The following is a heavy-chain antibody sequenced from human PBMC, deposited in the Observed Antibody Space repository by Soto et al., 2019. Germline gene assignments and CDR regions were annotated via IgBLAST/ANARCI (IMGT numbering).Heavy chain of an antibody. J-gene: IGHJ6*02. CDR1: GGSFSRYY. CDR2: INHSGST. Sequence: SETLSLTCAIYGGSFSRYYWSWIRQPPGEGLEWIGEINHSGSTNYNPSLKSRVTISVDTSRNQFSLKLSSVTAADTAVYYCARGLSITNTFYYYYAMDVWGQGTTVTVSS. D-gene: IGHD2-8*01. V-gene: IGHV4-34*01. CDR3: ARGLSITNTFYYYYAMDV.